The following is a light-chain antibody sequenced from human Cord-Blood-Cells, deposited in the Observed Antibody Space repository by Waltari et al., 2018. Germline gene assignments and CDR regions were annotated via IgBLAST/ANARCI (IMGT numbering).Light chain of an antibody. V-gene: IGKV1-39*01. CDR2: AAS. CDR3: KQGYSTPPWT. Sequence: DIQMTQSPSSLSASVGDRVTITCRASQSISCYLNWYQQKTGKAPKLLTYAASSLESGVPSRLSGSRSGTELTLTVSSLQHEDCATYYCKQGYSTPPWTFGQGTKVEIK. CDR1: QSISCY. J-gene: IGKJ1*01.